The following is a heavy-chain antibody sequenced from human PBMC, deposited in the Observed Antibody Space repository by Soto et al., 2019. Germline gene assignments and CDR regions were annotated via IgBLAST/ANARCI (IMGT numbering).Heavy chain of an antibody. CDR2: INPNSGGT. CDR1: GYTFTGYF. CDR3: ATEYGSNPGY. Sequence: ASVKVSCKASGYTFTGYFLHWLRQAPGQGLEGMGWINPNSGGTNYAQKFQDRVTMTRDTSISTAYMELSRLRSDDTAVYYCATEYGSNPGYWGQGTLVTVS. J-gene: IGHJ4*02. D-gene: IGHD2-2*01. V-gene: IGHV1-2*02.